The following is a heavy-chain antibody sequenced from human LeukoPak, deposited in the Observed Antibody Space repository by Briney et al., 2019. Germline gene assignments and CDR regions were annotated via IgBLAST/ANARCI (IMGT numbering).Heavy chain of an antibody. Sequence: PGGSLRLSCAASGFTFSDYYMSWIRQAPGKGLEWVSYISDNYKTMYYADSVKGRFTISRDNAKNSLYLQMNSLRAEDTAVYYCARTARSEDSDFWSGYLADWGQGTLVTVSS. V-gene: IGHV3-11*04. CDR3: ARTARSEDSDFWSGYLAD. J-gene: IGHJ4*02. D-gene: IGHD3-3*01. CDR2: ISDNYKTM. CDR1: GFTFSDYY.